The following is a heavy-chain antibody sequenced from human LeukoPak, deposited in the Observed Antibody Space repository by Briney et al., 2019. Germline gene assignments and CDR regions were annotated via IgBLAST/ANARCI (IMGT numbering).Heavy chain of an antibody. V-gene: IGHV3-30*02. D-gene: IGHD5-18*01. Sequence: QTGGSLRLSCAASGFTFSSYSMHWVRQAPGKGLEWVAFIRYHGNDKYYADSVKGRFTISRDNSKDTLYLQINSLRSEDTAVYYCAKEGGYRYDLDNPLEYWGQGTLVTVSS. CDR1: GFTFSSYS. CDR2: IRYHGNDK. CDR3: AKEGGYRYDLDNPLEY. J-gene: IGHJ4*02.